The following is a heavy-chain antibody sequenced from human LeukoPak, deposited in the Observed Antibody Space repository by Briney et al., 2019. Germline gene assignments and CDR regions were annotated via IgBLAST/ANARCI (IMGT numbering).Heavy chain of an antibody. J-gene: IGHJ3*02. Sequence: EASVKVSCKVSGYTLTELSMHWVRQAPGKGLEWMGGFDPEDGETIYAQKFQGRVTMTEDTSTDTAYMELNSLRFEDTAMYYCARSPFSGDDDAFDIWGQGTMVTVSS. V-gene: IGHV1-24*01. CDR2: FDPEDGET. CDR3: ARSPFSGDDDAFDI. CDR1: GYTLTELS. D-gene: IGHD5-12*01.